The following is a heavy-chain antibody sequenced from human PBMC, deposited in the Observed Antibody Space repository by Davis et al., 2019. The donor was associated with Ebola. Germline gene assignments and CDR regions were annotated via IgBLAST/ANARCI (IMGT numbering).Heavy chain of an antibody. CDR2: TIPKLTLS. CDR1: GGTFSSYA. CDR3: ARDVGYSSGWHRLDS. J-gene: IGHJ4*02. D-gene: IGHD6-19*01. Sequence: SVKVSCKASGGTFSSYAISWVRQAPGQGLEWMGKTIPKLTLSHYAQKFQGRVTISADKSTSTAYMELSSLRSEDTAVYYCARDVGYSSGWHRLDSWGQGSLVTVSS. V-gene: IGHV1-69*04.